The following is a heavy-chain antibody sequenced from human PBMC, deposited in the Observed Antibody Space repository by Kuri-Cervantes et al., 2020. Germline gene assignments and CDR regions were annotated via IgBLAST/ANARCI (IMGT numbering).Heavy chain of an antibody. CDR1: GFSLSTSGVG. Sequence: SGPTLVKPTQTPTLTCTFSGFSLSTSGVGVGWIRQPPGKALEWLALIYWDDDKRYSPSLKSRLTITKDTSKNQVVLIMTNMDPVDTATYYCAHWYYDWSQFDYWGQGTLVTVSS. J-gene: IGHJ4*02. CDR2: IYWDDDK. V-gene: IGHV2-5*02. D-gene: IGHD3-22*01. CDR3: AHWYYDWSQFDY.